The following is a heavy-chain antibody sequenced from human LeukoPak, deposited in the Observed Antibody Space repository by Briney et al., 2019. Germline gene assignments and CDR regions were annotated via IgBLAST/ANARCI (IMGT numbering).Heavy chain of an antibody. Sequence: SGPTLVNPTQTLTLTCTFSGFSLRTRGVGVGWIRQPPEKALECLALIYWNDDKRYSPSLKSRLTITKDTSKNQVVLTMTNMDPVDTATYYCAHPMGTVVTPAFDIWGQGTMVTVSS. CDR3: AHPMGTVVTPAFDI. D-gene: IGHD4-23*01. V-gene: IGHV2-5*01. CDR1: GFSLRTRGVG. J-gene: IGHJ3*02. CDR2: IYWNDDK.